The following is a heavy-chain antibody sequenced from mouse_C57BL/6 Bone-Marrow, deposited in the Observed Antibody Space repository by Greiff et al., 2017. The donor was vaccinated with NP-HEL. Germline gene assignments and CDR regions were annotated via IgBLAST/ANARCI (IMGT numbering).Heavy chain of an antibody. D-gene: IGHD1-1*01. CDR3: ARHGLLRYHYAMDY. Sequence: EVMLVESGGGLVQPGGSLKLSCAASGFTFSDYYMYWVRQTPEKRLEWVAYISNGGGSTYYPDTVKGRSTISRDNAKNTLYLQMSRLKSEDTAMYYCARHGLLRYHYAMDYWGQGTSVTVSS. V-gene: IGHV5-12*01. CDR2: ISNGGGST. CDR1: GFTFSDYY. J-gene: IGHJ4*01.